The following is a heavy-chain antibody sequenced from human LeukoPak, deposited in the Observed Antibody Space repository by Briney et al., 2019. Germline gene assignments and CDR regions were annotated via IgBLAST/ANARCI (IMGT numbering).Heavy chain of an antibody. J-gene: IGHJ6*03. Sequence: ASVKVSCKASGYTFTSYGISWVRQAPGQGLEWMGWISAYNGNTNYAQKLQGRVTMTTDTSTSTAYMELRSLRSDDTAVYYCARDGRVGAGNYYYYYMDVWGKGTTVTVSS. CDR2: ISAYNGNT. D-gene: IGHD1-26*01. V-gene: IGHV1-18*01. CDR1: GYTFTSYG. CDR3: ARDGRVGAGNYYYYYMDV.